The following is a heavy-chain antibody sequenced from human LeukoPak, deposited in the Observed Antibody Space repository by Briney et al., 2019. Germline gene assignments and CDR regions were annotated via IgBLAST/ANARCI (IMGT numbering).Heavy chain of an antibody. D-gene: IGHD3-10*01. V-gene: IGHV4-28*03. J-gene: IGHJ4*02. CDR1: GYSISSSNW. CDR2: IYYSGST. Sequence: SDTLSLTCAVSGYSISSSNWWGWIRQPPGKGLEWIGSIYYSGSTYYNPSLKSRVTISVDTSKNQFSLKLSSVTAADTAVYYCARDSLMVRGVIPGLRYWGQGTLVTVSS. CDR3: ARDSLMVRGVIPGLRY.